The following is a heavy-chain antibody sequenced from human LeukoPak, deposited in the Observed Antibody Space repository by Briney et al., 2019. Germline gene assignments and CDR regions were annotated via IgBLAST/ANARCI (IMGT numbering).Heavy chain of an antibody. D-gene: IGHD6-6*01. V-gene: IGHV1-18*01. CDR2: ISAYNGNT. CDR1: GYTFTSYG. J-gene: IGHJ4*02. CDR3: VSPLYSSSSLYFDY. Sequence: ASVKVSCKASGYTFTSYGISWVRQAPGQGLEWMGWISAYNGNTNYAQKFQGRVTITADESTSTAYMELSSLRSEDTAVYYCVSPLYSSSSLYFDYWGQGTLVTVSS.